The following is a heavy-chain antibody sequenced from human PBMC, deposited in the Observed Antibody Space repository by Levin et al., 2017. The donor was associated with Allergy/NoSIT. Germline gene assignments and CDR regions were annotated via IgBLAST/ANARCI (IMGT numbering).Heavy chain of an antibody. D-gene: IGHD3-9*01. CDR1: GFSLSTSGMC. J-gene: IGHJ2*01. Sequence: QTLSLTCTFSGFSLSTSGMCVSWIRQPPGKALEWLALIDWDDDKYYSTSLKTRLTISKDTSKNQVVLTMTNMDPVDTATYYCARTRLRYFDWFGSGAWYFDLWGRGTLVTVSS. V-gene: IGHV2-70*01. CDR2: IDWDDDK. CDR3: ARTRLRYFDWFGSGAWYFDL.